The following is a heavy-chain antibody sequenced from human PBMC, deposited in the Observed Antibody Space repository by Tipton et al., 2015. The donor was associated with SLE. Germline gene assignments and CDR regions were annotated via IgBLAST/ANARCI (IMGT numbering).Heavy chain of an antibody. CDR2: IYYSGST. Sequence: TLSLTCTVSGGSISSSSYYWGWIRQPPGKGLEWIGSIYYSGSTYYNPSLKSRVTISVDTSKNQFSLKLSSVTAADTAVYYCARGRLAVGATTGFDYWGQGTLVTVSS. V-gene: IGHV4-39*07. CDR3: ARGRLAVGATTGFDY. J-gene: IGHJ4*02. CDR1: GGSISSSSYY. D-gene: IGHD1-26*01.